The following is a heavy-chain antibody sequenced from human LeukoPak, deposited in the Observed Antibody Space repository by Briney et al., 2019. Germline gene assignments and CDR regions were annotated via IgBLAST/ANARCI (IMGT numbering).Heavy chain of an antibody. V-gene: IGHV3-48*04. CDR3: GSCSFDY. CDR2: ITTSGSTK. D-gene: IGHD2-15*01. J-gene: IGHJ4*02. CDR1: GFTFSSYG. Sequence: GRSLRLSCAASGFTFSSYGMHWVRQAPGKGLEWVSHITTSGSTKYYADSVKGRFTISRDNAKKSLYLQMNSLRAEDTAVCSGGSCSFDYWGQGTLVTVSS.